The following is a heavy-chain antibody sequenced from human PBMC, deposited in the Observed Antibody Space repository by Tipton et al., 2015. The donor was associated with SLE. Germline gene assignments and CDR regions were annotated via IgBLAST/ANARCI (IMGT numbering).Heavy chain of an antibody. CDR2: IYYSGIT. J-gene: IGHJ4*02. Sequence: GLVKPSETLSLICTVSGYSISSGYYWGWIRQPPGKGLEWIGYIYYSGITSYNPSLKSRVTISVDTSKNQFSLKLSSVTAADTAVYFCARGELYSGASLYYFEYWGQGTLVTVSS. CDR1: GYSISSGYY. V-gene: IGHV4-61*01. D-gene: IGHD1-7*01. CDR3: ARGELYSGASLYYFEY.